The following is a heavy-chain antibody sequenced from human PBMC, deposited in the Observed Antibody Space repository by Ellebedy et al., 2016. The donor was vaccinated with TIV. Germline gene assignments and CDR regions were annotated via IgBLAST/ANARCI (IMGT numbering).Heavy chain of an antibody. V-gene: IGHV3-48*01. J-gene: IGHJ4*02. CDR1: GFTFSSYS. CDR3: ARRLTAAGCDY. Sequence: GGSLRLSXAASGFTFSSYSMNWVRQAPGQGLEWVSYISSSSSTIYYEDSVKCRFTISRDNSKNTLYLQMNSLRAEDTAVYYCARRLTAAGCDYWGQGTLVTVSS. CDR2: ISSSSSTI. D-gene: IGHD3-16*01.